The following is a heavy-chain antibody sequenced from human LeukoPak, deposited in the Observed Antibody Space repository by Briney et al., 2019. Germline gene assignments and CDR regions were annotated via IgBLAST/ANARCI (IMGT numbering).Heavy chain of an antibody. V-gene: IGHV4-31*03. CDR2: IYYSGST. D-gene: IGHD2-15*01. CDR1: GGSISSGGYY. J-gene: IGHJ3*02. Sequence: PSETLSLTCTVSGGSISSGGYYWSWIRQHPGKGLEWIGYIYYSGSTYYNPSLRSRVTISVDTSKNQFSLKLSSVTAADTAVYYCARDRQRGDIRIWGQGTMVTVSS. CDR3: ARDRQRGDIRI.